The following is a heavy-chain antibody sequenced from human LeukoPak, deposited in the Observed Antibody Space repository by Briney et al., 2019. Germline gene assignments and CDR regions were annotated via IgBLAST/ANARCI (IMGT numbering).Heavy chain of an antibody. CDR3: ARVDANWGVVDY. Sequence: SETLSLTCTVSGGSISSYYWSWIRQPPGKGLEWIGYFHYSGTTNYNPSLKSQVTISLDTSKNQFSLKLSSVTAAGTAVYYCARVDANWGVVDYWGQGTLVTVSS. J-gene: IGHJ4*02. V-gene: IGHV4-59*01. D-gene: IGHD7-27*01. CDR1: GGSISSYY. CDR2: FHYSGTT.